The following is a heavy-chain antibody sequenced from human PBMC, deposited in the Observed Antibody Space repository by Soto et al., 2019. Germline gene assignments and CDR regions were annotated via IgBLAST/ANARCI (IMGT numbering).Heavy chain of an antibody. D-gene: IGHD6-13*01. J-gene: IGHJ6*02. Sequence: SVKVSCKASGGTFSSYAISWVRQAPGQGLEWMGGIIPIFGTANYAQKFQGRVTITADESTSTAYMELSSLRSEDTAVYYCARGVGSSWAHYYYYGMDVWGQGTTVTVS. V-gene: IGHV1-69*13. CDR2: IIPIFGTA. CDR3: ARGVGSSWAHYYYYGMDV. CDR1: GGTFSSYA.